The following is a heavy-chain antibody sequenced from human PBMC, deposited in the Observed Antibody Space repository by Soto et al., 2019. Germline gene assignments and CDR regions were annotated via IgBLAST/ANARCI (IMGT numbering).Heavy chain of an antibody. D-gene: IGHD2-2*01. Sequence: ASVKVSCKASGYSFTNFHIHWVRQAPGRGLEWMGMIDPNSGNTGYAQKFQGRVTMTRNTSISTAYMELSSLRSEDTAVYYCARGGGYCSSTSCFPRSYYYYYYMDVWGKGTTVTVSS. CDR3: ARGGGYCSSTSCFPRSYYYYYYMDV. CDR1: GYSFTNFH. J-gene: IGHJ6*03. V-gene: IGHV1-8*02. CDR2: IDPNSGNT.